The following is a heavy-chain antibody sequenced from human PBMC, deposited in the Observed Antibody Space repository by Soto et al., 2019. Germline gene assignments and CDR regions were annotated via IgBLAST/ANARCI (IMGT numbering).Heavy chain of an antibody. J-gene: IGHJ4*02. D-gene: IGHD2-8*02. V-gene: IGHV4-59*12. CDR3: ARDKITGLFDY. CDR1: GGSISGYY. Sequence: SETLSLTCTVSGGSISGYYWSWIRQPPGKGLEWIGYIYYSGNTHYNPSLESRVTLSVDTSKNQFSLKLTSVTAADTAVYYCARDKITGLFDYWGQGTLVTVSS. CDR2: IYYSGNT.